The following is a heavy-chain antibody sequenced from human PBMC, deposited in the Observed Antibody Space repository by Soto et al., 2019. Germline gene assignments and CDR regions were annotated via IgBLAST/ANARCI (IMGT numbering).Heavy chain of an antibody. CDR3: ARALGSVYNQSPSGY. CDR1: GFTFSTFY. D-gene: IGHD1-20*01. CDR2: ISPNGETA. Sequence: GASVKVSCKASGFTFSTFYIHWVRQVPGQGLEWMGIISPNGETATYTEKFQGRLTLTRDTSTSTVYMALSSLRSDDTAVYFCARALGSVYNQSPSGYWGQGTLVTVSS. J-gene: IGHJ4*02. V-gene: IGHV1-46*03.